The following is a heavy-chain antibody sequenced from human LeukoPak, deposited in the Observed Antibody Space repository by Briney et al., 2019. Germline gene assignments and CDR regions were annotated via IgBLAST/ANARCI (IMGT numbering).Heavy chain of an antibody. Sequence: SETLSLTCAVYGGSFSGYYWSWIRQPPGKGLEWIGEINHSGSTNYNPSLKSRVTISVDTCRNQFSLKLSSVTAADTAVYYCARGRIIYDSSGFDYWGQGTRVTVSS. CDR3: ARGRIIYDSSGFDY. CDR2: INHSGST. V-gene: IGHV4-34*01. J-gene: IGHJ4*02. CDR1: GGSFSGYY. D-gene: IGHD3-22*01.